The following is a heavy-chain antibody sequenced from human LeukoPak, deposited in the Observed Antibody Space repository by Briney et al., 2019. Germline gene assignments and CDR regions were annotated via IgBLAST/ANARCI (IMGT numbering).Heavy chain of an antibody. CDR3: VRPSIDDYGDCGY. Sequence: GGSLRLSCAAFGFTFTFYSMNWVRQAPGKGLEWISSISSLGRSYKYYADSVKGRFTISRDDAKNSLYLQMNSLRADDTAVYYCVRPSIDDYGDCGYWGQGTLVTVSS. D-gene: IGHD4-17*01. J-gene: IGHJ4*02. V-gene: IGHV3-21*01. CDR2: ISSLGRSYK. CDR1: GFTFTFYS.